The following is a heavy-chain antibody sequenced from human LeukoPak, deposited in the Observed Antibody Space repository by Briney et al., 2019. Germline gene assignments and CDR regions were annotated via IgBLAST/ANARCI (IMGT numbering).Heavy chain of an antibody. CDR3: ARQGIAVAGTPLDNWFDP. CDR1: GGSISSYY. D-gene: IGHD6-19*01. CDR2: IYYSGST. V-gene: IGHV4-59*08. Sequence: KASETLSLTCTVSGGSISSYYWSWIRQPPGEGLEWIGYIYYSGSTNYNPSLKSRVTISVDTSKNQFSLKLSSVTVADTAVYYCARQGIAVAGTPLDNWFDPWGQGTLVTVSS. J-gene: IGHJ5*02.